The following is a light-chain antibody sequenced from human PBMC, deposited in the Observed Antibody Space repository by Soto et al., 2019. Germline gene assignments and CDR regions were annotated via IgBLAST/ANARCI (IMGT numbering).Light chain of an antibody. V-gene: IGKV1-39*01. Sequence: DIQMTQSPSSLSASVGDRVTITCRTSQTIAKYLNWYQQKPGKAPTVLIFGGSSLQSGVPSRFSGSGSGTEFTLTISNLQPEDSATYYCHQSFSTPLTFGGGTNVEIK. CDR1: QTIAKY. J-gene: IGKJ4*01. CDR3: HQSFSTPLT. CDR2: GGS.